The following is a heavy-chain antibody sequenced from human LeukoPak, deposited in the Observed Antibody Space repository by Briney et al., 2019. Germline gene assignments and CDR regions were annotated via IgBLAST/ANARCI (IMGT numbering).Heavy chain of an antibody. D-gene: IGHD3-22*01. CDR2: IIPILGIA. Sequence: GASVKVSCKASGGTFSSYAISWVRQAPGQGLEWMGRIIPILGIANYAQKFQGRVTITADKSTSTAYMELSSLRSEDTAVYYCARDLDSSGYYYAFDIWGQGTMVTVSS. CDR3: ARDLDSSGYYYAFDI. J-gene: IGHJ3*02. CDR1: GGTFSSYA. V-gene: IGHV1-69*04.